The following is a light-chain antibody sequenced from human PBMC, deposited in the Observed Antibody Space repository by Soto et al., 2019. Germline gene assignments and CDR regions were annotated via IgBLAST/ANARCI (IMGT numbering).Light chain of an antibody. CDR3: QQSYSAPKT. J-gene: IGKJ1*01. CDR2: SAF. V-gene: IGKV1-39*01. Sequence: DIQMTQSPSSLSATVGDRVTITCRASQNFGSYLNWYQQKPGKAPKLLIYSAFNLQSGVPSRFSGDGSGTDFTLTISSLQPEDFATYYCQQSYSAPKTFGQGTKVDI. CDR1: QNFGSY.